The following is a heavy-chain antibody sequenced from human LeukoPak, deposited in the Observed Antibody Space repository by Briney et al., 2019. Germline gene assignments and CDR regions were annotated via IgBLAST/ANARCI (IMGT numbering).Heavy chain of an antibody. Sequence: GGSLRLSCAASGFTFSSYGMHWVRQAPGMGLEWVAVISQDGYNKYYAGSVQGRFRISRDNSKNTLYLQMDRLRAGDAAVYYCARTTPEGSADYWGQGTLVTVSS. CDR2: ISQDGYNK. CDR3: ARTTPEGSADY. V-gene: IGHV3-30*03. CDR1: GFTFSSYG. D-gene: IGHD4-17*01. J-gene: IGHJ4*02.